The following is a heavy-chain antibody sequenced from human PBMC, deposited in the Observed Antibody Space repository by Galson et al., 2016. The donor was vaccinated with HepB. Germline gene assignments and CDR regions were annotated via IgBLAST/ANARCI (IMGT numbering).Heavy chain of an antibody. CDR3: AKSGHYYFDA. D-gene: IGHD3-10*01. CDR2: TFYRSQWRS. Sequence: CAISGDSVSSNTAAWNWIRQSPSRGLEWLGRTFYRSQWRSDYAVSVKGRITVTPDTSKNQFSLQLNSVTPGDTAMYYCAKSGHYYFDAWGQGTLVTVSS. CDR1: GDSVSSNTAA. V-gene: IGHV6-1*01. J-gene: IGHJ4*02.